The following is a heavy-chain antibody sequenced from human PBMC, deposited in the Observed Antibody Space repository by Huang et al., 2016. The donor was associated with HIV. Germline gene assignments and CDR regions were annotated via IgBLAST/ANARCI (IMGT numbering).Heavy chain of an antibody. V-gene: IGHV4-39*01. CDR2: INNNVPT. J-gene: IGHJ5*02. D-gene: IGHD6-13*01. CDR1: GGSISSSRYY. CDR3: AAHGRIVGIPAAPLRFDP. Sequence: QLQLQESGPGLVKPSETLSLTCTVSGGSISSSRYYWGWIRQPPGKGLEWLGSINNNVPTYHSPSRKRRVTISVYTSRTQFSLKLSSGTAADTAVYYCAAHGRIVGIPAAPLRFDPWGQGTLVTVSS.